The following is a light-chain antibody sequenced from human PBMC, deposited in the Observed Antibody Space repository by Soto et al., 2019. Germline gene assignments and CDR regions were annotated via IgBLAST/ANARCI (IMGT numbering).Light chain of an antibody. CDR3: QQSASTPYT. CDR1: QSISTN. CDR2: AAS. Sequence: DIQMTQSPSSLSASVGDRVTITCRASQSISTNLNWYQQRPGKAPKLLIYAASSLQRGVPSRFSRSGSGTDFTLTVNSLRPDDFATYYCQQSASTPYTLGEGTKVDIK. V-gene: IGKV1-39*01. J-gene: IGKJ2*01.